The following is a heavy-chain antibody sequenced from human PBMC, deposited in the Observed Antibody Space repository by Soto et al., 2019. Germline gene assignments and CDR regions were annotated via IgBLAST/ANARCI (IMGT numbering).Heavy chain of an antibody. V-gene: IGHV3-23*01. CDR2: ISGSGGST. J-gene: IGHJ5*02. Sequence: GGSLRLSCAASGFTFSSYAMSWVRQAPGKGLEWVSAISGSGGSTYYADSVKGRFTISRDNSKNTLYLQMNSLRAEDTAVYYCAKQNIVATILGWFDPWGQGTLVTVSS. D-gene: IGHD5-12*01. CDR1: GFTFSSYA. CDR3: AKQNIVATILGWFDP.